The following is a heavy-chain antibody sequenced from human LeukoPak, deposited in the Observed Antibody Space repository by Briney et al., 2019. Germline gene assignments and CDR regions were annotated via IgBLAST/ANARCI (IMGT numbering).Heavy chain of an antibody. D-gene: IGHD3-16*01. V-gene: IGHV1-69*06. CDR2: IIPIFGTA. CDR3: ARDNDSRDPPHFDY. Sequence: ASVKVSCKASGGTFSSYAISWVRQAPGQGLDWMGGIIPIFGTANYAQKFRGRVTIAADKSTRTAYMELSSLRSEDTAVYYCARDNDSRDPPHFDYWGQGTLVTVSS. J-gene: IGHJ4*02. CDR1: GGTFSSYA.